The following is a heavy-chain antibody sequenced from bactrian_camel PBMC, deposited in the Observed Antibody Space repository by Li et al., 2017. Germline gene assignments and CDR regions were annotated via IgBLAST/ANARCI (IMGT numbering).Heavy chain of an antibody. D-gene: IGHD5*01. CDR2: MNTASGST. CDR3: AAGPSMGWLPTLSSADATY. CDR1: EDTYSTYC. V-gene: IGHV3S1*01. Sequence: HVQLVESGGGSVQTGGSLRLSCTFHEDTYSTYCMGWFRQTPGKEREGVAFMNTASGSTYYADSVRGRFALSHDNAKNTLYLQMSRLKPEDTAMYYCAAGPSMGWLPTLSSADATYWGQGTQVTVS. J-gene: IGHJ4*01.